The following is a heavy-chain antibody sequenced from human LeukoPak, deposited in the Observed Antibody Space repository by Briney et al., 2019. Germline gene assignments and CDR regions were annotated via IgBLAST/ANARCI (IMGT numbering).Heavy chain of an antibody. D-gene: IGHD3-16*01. CDR3: ASLVGVSTQGYPLYYYYMDV. Sequence: SETLSLTCAVYGGSFSPYYWSWIRQPPGKGLEWIGEINHSGSTNYNPSLKSRVTISVDTSKNQFSLKLSSVTAADTAVYYCASLVGVSTQGYPLYYYYMDVWGKGTTVTVSS. CDR1: GGSFSPYY. V-gene: IGHV4-34*01. J-gene: IGHJ6*03. CDR2: INHSGST.